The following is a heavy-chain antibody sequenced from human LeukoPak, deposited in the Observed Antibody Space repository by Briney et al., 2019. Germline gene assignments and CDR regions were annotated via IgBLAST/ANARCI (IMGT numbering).Heavy chain of an antibody. CDR3: ARDSPIIAVAGTGLDY. CDR1: GFTFSSYA. V-gene: IGHV3-30-3*01. CDR2: ISYDGNNK. D-gene: IGHD6-19*01. Sequence: PGRSLRLSCAASGFTFSSYAMHWVRQAPGKGLEWLAVISYDGNNKFYADSVKGRFTMSRDNSKNTLYLQMNSLRDEDTAVYYCARDSPIIAVAGTGLDYWGQGTLVTVSS. J-gene: IGHJ4*02.